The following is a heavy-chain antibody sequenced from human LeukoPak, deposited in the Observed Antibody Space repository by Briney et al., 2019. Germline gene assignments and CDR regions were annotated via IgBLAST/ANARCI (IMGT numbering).Heavy chain of an antibody. V-gene: IGHV1-18*01. CDR1: GYTSTSYG. CDR2: ISAYNGNT. J-gene: IGHJ5*02. CDR3: AREYASYTDNWFDP. D-gene: IGHD2-2*02. Sequence: ASVKVSCKASGYTSTSYGISWVRQAPGQGLEWMGWISAYNGNTNYAQKLQGRVTMTTDTSTSTAYMELRSLRSDDTAVYYCAREYASYTDNWFDPWGQGTLVTVSS.